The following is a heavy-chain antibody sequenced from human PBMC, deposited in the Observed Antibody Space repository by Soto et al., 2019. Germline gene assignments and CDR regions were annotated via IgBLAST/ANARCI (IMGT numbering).Heavy chain of an antibody. D-gene: IGHD4-17*01. CDR3: ATTTVKNRRGGFDY. CDR2: ISYDGSNK. Sequence: QVQLVESGGGVVQPGRSLRLSCAASGFTFSSYAMHWVRQAPGKGLEWVAVISYDGSNKYYADSVKGRFTISRDNSKNTLYLQMNSLRAEDTAVYYCATTTVKNRRGGFDYWGQGTLVTVSS. J-gene: IGHJ4*02. V-gene: IGHV3-30-3*01. CDR1: GFTFSSYA.